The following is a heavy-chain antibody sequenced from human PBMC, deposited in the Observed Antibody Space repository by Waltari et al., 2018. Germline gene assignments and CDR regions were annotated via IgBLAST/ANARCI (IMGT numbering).Heavy chain of an antibody. J-gene: IGHJ4*02. V-gene: IGHV4-38-2*01. CDR3: ARAYGDYTGLPDY. CDR1: GHSISSGYC. D-gene: IGHD4-17*01. Sequence: QVQLKESGPGLVKPSETLSLTCAVSGHSISSGYCWGWIRQPPGKGLEWIGSIYHSGSTYYNPSLKSRVTISVDTSKNQFSLKLSSVTAADTAVYYCARAYGDYTGLPDYWGQGTLVTVSS. CDR2: IYHSGST.